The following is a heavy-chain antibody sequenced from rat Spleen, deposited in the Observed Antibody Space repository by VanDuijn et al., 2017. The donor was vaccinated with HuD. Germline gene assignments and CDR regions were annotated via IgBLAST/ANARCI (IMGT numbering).Heavy chain of an antibody. Sequence: EVQLVETGGSLVQPGKSLKLTCATSGFTFSNAWMHWVRQSPEKQLEWVAQIKAKSNNYATYYAESVKGRFTISRDDSKSSVYLQMNSLKEEDTAIYYCTWDYDGYSPLAYWGQGTLVTVSS. CDR2: IKAKSNNYAT. CDR1: GFTFSNAW. CDR3: TWDYDGYSPLAY. V-gene: IGHV6-8*01. D-gene: IGHD1-12*03. J-gene: IGHJ3*01.